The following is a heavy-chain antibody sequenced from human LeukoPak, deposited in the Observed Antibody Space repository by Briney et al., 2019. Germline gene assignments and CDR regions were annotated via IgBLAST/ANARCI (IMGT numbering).Heavy chain of an antibody. J-gene: IGHJ5*02. CDR2: IIPIFGTA. D-gene: IGHD2-15*01. Sequence: AVQDTCKASGGTFSSYSISGVRQPPAQGLEGMGGIIPIFGTANYAQKFQGRVTVTADESTSTAYMELSSLRSEDTAVYYCARGRVVAATSWFDPWGQGTLVTVSS. CDR1: GGTFSSYS. CDR3: ARGRVVAATSWFDP. V-gene: IGHV1-69*13.